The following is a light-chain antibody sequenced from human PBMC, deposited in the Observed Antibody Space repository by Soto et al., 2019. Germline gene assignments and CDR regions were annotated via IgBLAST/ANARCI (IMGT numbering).Light chain of an antibody. CDR2: KAS. V-gene: IGKV1-5*03. Sequence: DIPMTQSPSTLSASVGDRVTITCRASQSISSWLAWYQQKPGKAPKLLIYKASSLESGVPSRFSGSGSGTEFTLTINSLQPDDFATYYCQQYNSHSPLTFGGGTKVEIK. CDR3: QQYNSHSPLT. J-gene: IGKJ4*01. CDR1: QSISSW.